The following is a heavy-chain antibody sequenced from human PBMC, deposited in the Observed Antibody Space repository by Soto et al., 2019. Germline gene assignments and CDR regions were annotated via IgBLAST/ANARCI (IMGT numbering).Heavy chain of an antibody. Sequence: QITLKGSGPTLGKPTQTLALTCTFSGFSLSSTRVAVGCIRQPPGKTLEWLALISWDDDKRYSPFLKSSLTITKDTSNNPVVLTMTHIDPVDTATYYSAPSVFAGLAYYFDYWGQGTLVTVSS. V-gene: IGHV2-5*02. CDR2: ISWDDDK. J-gene: IGHJ4*02. CDR3: APSVFAGLAYYFDY. D-gene: IGHD3-9*01. CDR1: GFSLSSTRVA.